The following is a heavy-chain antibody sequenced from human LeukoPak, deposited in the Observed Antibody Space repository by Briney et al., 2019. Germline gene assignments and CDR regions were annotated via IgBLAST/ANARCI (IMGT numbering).Heavy chain of an antibody. CDR3: ARDFAYSPFDFSL. CDR2: IYNGDMT. Sequence: GGSLRLSCEGSGFTFSNYAMAWVRQAPGKGLEWLSVIYNGDMTYYADSVKGRFTISRDNSKNTLYLQMNNLRAEDTAVYYCARDFAYSPFDFSLGGQGTLVTVSS. V-gene: IGHV3-66*01. D-gene: IGHD3-3*01. J-gene: IGHJ4*02. CDR1: GFTFSNYA.